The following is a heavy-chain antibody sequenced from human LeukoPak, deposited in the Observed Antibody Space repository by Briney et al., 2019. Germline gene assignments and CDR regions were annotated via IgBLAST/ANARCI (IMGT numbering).Heavy chain of an antibody. J-gene: IGHJ4*02. Sequence: PSETLSLTCTVSGGSISSSSYYWGWIRQPPGKGLEWIGSIYYSGSTYYNPSLESRVTISVDTSKNQFSLKLSSVTAADTAVYYCARHDGYNYNFDYWGQGTLVTVSS. D-gene: IGHD5-24*01. V-gene: IGHV4-39*01. CDR2: IYYSGST. CDR3: ARHDGYNYNFDY. CDR1: GGSISSSSYY.